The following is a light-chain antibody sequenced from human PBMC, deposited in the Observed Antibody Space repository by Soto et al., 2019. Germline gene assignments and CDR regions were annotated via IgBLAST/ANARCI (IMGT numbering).Light chain of an antibody. V-gene: IGLV2-23*01. CDR2: EDS. CDR3: CSYADSSTYV. J-gene: IGLJ1*01. CDR1: SSDVGSYNL. Sequence: QSVLTQPASVSGSPGQSITISCTGTSSDVGSYNLVSWYQQHPGKAPKLMIYEDSKRPSGVSNRFSGSKSGNTASLTISGLQTEDEADYYCCSYADSSTYVF.